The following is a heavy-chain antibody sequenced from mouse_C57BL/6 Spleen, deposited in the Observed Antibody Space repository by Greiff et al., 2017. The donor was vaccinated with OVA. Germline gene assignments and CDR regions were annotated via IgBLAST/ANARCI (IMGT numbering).Heavy chain of an antibody. D-gene: IGHD1-1*01. CDR1: GYTFTDYY. J-gene: IGHJ1*03. CDR2: INPNNGGT. Sequence: EVQLQQSGPELVKPGASVKISCKASGYTFTDYYMNWVKQSHGKSLEWIGDINPNNGGTSYNQKFKGKATLTVDKSSSTAYMELRSLTSEDSAVYYCARKGGSSYVWYFDVCGTGTTVTVSS. V-gene: IGHV1-26*01. CDR3: ARKGGSSYVWYFDV.